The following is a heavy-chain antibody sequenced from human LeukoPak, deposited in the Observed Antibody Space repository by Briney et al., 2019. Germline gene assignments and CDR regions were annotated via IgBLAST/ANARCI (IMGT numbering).Heavy chain of an antibody. V-gene: IGHV3-30*02. Sequence: GGSLRLSCAASGFTFSSYGMHWVRQAPGKGLEWAAFIRYDGSNKYYADSVKGRFTISRDNSKNTLYLQMNSLRAEDTAVYYCAKESPYSGSYYGDYWGQGTLVTVSS. CDR2: IRYDGSNK. CDR1: GFTFSSYG. CDR3: AKESPYSGSYYGDY. J-gene: IGHJ4*02. D-gene: IGHD1-26*01.